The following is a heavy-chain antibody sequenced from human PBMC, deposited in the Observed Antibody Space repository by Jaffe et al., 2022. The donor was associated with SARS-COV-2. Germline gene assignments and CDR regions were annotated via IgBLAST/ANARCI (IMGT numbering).Heavy chain of an antibody. CDR1: GGSISSGSYY. J-gene: IGHJ6*02. D-gene: IGHD1-26*01. Sequence: QVQLQESGPGLVKPSQTLSLTCTVSGGSISSGSYYWSWIRQPAGKGLEWIGRIYTSGSTNYNPSLKSRVTISVDTSKNQFSLKLSSVTAADTAVYYCARATNRYYYYYYGMDVWGQGTTVTVSS. V-gene: IGHV4-61*02. CDR3: ARATNRYYYYYYGMDV. CDR2: IYTSGST.